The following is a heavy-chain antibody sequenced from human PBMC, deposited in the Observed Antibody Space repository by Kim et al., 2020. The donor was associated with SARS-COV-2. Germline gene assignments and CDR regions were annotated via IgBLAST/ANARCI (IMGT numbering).Heavy chain of an antibody. J-gene: IGHJ4*02. Sequence: GGSLRLSCSASGFTFSSNPMHWVRQAPGKGLEYVSTITTNGGTTYYADSVKGRFTISRDNSKNTLYLQMSSLRAEDTAVYYCVKSSGSERRYFFDYWGQGTLVTVSS. CDR2: ITTNGGTT. D-gene: IGHD5-12*01. CDR3: VKSSGSERRYFFDY. CDR1: GFTFSSNP. V-gene: IGHV3-64D*06.